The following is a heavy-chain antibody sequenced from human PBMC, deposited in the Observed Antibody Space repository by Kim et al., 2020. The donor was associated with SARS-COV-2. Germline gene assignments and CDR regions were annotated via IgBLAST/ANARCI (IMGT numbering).Heavy chain of an antibody. J-gene: IGHJ4*02. V-gene: IGHV3-23*01. D-gene: IGHD7-27*01. CDR3: AKVGGLGRYFDY. Sequence: YYADAVKGRFTISRDNSKNTLYLQMNSLRAEDTAVYYCAKVGGLGRYFDYWGQGTLVTVSS.